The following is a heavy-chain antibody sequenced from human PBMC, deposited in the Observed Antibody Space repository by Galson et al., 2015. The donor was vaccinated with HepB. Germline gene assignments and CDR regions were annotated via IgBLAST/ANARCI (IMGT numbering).Heavy chain of an antibody. CDR3: ARAGGYGGSNWFDP. D-gene: IGHD4-23*01. CDR2: ISYDGSNK. J-gene: IGHJ5*02. CDR1: GFTFSSYA. Sequence: SLRLSCAASGFTFSSYAMHWVRQAPGKGLEWVAVISYDGSNKYYADSVKGRFTISRDNSKNTLYLQMNSLRAEDTAVYYCARAGGYGGSNWFDPWGQGTLVTVSS. V-gene: IGHV3-30*04.